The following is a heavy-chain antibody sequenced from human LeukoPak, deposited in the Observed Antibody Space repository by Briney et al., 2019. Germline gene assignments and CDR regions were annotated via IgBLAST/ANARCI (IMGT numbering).Heavy chain of an antibody. Sequence: GGSLRLSCAASGFTSIYYYMSWIRQAPGKGLEWVSYISSSGSTIYYADSVKGRFTISRDNAKHSLYLQMNSLRVEETAVYYCARGYTYYYDSSGYSYWGQGTLVTVSS. CDR1: GFTSIYYY. J-gene: IGHJ4*02. CDR2: ISSSGSTI. D-gene: IGHD3-22*01. V-gene: IGHV3-11*01. CDR3: ARGYTYYYDSSGYSY.